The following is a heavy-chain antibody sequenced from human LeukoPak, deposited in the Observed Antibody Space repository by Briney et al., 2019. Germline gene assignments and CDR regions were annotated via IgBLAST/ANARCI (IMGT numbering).Heavy chain of an antibody. Sequence: SVKVSCKASGGTFNSYAISWVRQAPGQGLEWMGGIIPLFGTANYAQKFQGRVAITADEPTSTANMELSSLKSEDTAVYYCARDLGRYGDYNFDYWGQGTLVTVSS. J-gene: IGHJ4*02. D-gene: IGHD4-17*01. CDR1: GGTFNSYA. CDR2: IIPLFGTA. V-gene: IGHV1-69*13. CDR3: ARDLGRYGDYNFDY.